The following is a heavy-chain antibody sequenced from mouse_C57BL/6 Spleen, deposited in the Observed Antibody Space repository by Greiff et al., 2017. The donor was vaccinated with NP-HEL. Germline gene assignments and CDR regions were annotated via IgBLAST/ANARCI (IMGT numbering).Heavy chain of an antibody. D-gene: IGHD1-2*01. Sequence: VQLHQSVPELVRPGASVKLSCKASDSPFTDSYLTWVKQSPGKSLKWIGVITPTNGGTSYTQKFKGKATLTVDKYSSTAYMELRSLTSEDAAVYYCARNPPPGYTDYWGQGTTLTVSS. J-gene: IGHJ2*01. V-gene: IGHV1-26*01. CDR2: ITPTNGGT. CDR1: DSPFTDSY. CDR3: ARNPPPGYTDY.